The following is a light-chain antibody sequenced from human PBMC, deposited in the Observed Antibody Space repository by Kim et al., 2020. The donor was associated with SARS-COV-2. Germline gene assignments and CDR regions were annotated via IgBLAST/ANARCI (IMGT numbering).Light chain of an antibody. CDR3: ATWDDSLHVI. J-gene: IGLJ2*01. Sequence: ELTQPPSASGTPGQRVTISCSGSTSNIGTNTVNWYQQLPGTAPKLLIFANHQRPSGVPDRFSGSKSGTSASLAISGLQSEDEADYYCATWDDSLHVIFGGGTQLTVL. CDR2: ANH. V-gene: IGLV1-44*01. CDR1: TSNIGTNT.